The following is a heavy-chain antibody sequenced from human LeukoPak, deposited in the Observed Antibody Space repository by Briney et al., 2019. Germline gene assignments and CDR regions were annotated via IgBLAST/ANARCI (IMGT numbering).Heavy chain of an antibody. Sequence: SVRVSCKASGGTFSSYAISWVRQAPGQGLEWMGGIIPIFGTANYAQKFQGRVTITTDESTSTAYMELSSLRSEDTAVYYCASDYSNYSFDYWGQGTLVAVSS. CDR3: ASDYSNYSFDY. D-gene: IGHD4-11*01. CDR1: GGTFSSYA. CDR2: IIPIFGTA. J-gene: IGHJ4*02. V-gene: IGHV1-69*05.